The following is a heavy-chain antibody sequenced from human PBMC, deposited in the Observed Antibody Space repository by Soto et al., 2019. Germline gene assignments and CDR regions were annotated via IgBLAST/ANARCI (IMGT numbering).Heavy chain of an antibody. CDR3: AGMYYDFWSGYFDYYYYYMDV. V-gene: IGHV4-59*01. CDR2: IYYSGST. Sequence: SETLSLTCTVSGGSISSYYWSWIRQPPGKGLEWIGYIYYSGSTNYNPSLKSRVTISVDTSKNQFSLKLSSVTAADTAVYYCAGMYYDFWSGYFDYYYYYMDVWGKGTTVTVSS. J-gene: IGHJ6*03. CDR1: GGSISSYY. D-gene: IGHD3-3*01.